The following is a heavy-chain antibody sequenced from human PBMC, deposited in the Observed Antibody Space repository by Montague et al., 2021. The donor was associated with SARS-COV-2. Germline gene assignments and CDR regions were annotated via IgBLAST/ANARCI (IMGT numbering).Heavy chain of an antibody. CDR2: INNSGST. CDR1: GGSFSGHY. D-gene: IGHD4-23*01. J-gene: IGHJ4*02. CDR3: ARWDPQTLTLIGLRGKSASDY. V-gene: IGHV4-34*01. Sequence: SETLSLTCAVYGGSFSGHYWSWIRQPPGKGLEWIGEINNSGSTNYNPSLKSRVTISVDTSKNPFSLKLHSVTAADTGVYYCARWDPQTLTLIGLRGKSASDYWGQGTLVTVSS.